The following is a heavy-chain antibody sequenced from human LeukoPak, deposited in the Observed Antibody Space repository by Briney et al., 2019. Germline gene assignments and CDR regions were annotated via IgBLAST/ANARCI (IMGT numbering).Heavy chain of an antibody. V-gene: IGHV3-11*04. CDR2: ISSSGSTI. CDR3: ARDYVLLWFGESHGLDY. D-gene: IGHD3-10*01. CDR1: GFTFSDYY. J-gene: IGHJ4*02. Sequence: PGGSLRLSCAASGFTFSDYYMSWIRQAPGKGLEWVSYISSSGSTIYYADSVKGRFTISRDNAKNSLYLQMNSLRAEDTAVYYCARDYVLLWFGESHGLDYWGQGTLVTVSS.